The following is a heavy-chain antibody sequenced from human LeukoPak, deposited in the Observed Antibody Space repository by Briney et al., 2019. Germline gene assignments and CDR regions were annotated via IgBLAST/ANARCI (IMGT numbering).Heavy chain of an antibody. CDR1: RFTLCNYH. CDR2: ISTSSSTI. D-gene: IGHD2-2*01. Sequence: PGGSLRLSCAAWRFTLCNYHSIWLRQAPGKGLEWVSYISTSSSTIHYADSVKGRFTISRDNAKNSLYLRMNSLRDDNTALSYCAIVLSHSGSISCGSRGQGTLVTVSS. CDR3: AIVLSHSGSISCGS. J-gene: IGHJ4*02. V-gene: IGHV3-48*02.